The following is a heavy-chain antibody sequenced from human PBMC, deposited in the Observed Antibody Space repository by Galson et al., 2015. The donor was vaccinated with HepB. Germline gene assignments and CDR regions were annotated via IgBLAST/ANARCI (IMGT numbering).Heavy chain of an antibody. CDR2: IIPIFGTA. V-gene: IGHV1-69*13. CDR3: ARASLGITMVRGVISYFDY. CDR1: GGTFSSYA. D-gene: IGHD3-10*01. Sequence: SVKVSCKASGGTFSSYAISWVRQAPGQGLEWMGGIIPIFGTANYAQKFQGRVTITADESTSTAYMELSSLRSEDTAVYYCARASLGITMVRGVISYFDYWGQGTLVTVSS. J-gene: IGHJ4*02.